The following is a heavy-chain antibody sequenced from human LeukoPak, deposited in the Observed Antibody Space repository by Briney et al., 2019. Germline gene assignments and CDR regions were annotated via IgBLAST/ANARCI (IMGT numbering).Heavy chain of an antibody. D-gene: IGHD5-18*01. J-gene: IGHJ6*03. CDR2: MNPNSGNT. V-gene: IGHV1-8*02. Sequence: PAASVKVSCKASGYTFTGYYMHWVRQAPGQGLEWMGWMNPNSGNTGYAQKFQGRVTMTRDMSTSTVYMELSSLRSEDTAVYYCARASDGVVPGYSYGWKVGYYYYMDVWGKGTTVTVSS. CDR3: ARASDGVVPGYSYGWKVGYYYYMDV. CDR1: GYTFTGYY.